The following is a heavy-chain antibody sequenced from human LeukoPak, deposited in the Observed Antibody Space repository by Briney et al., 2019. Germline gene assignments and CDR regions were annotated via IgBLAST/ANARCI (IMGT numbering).Heavy chain of an antibody. CDR2: VIPIFGTA. CDR1: GGTFSSYA. D-gene: IGHD1-26*01. V-gene: IGHV1-69*13. Sequence: ASVKVFCKASGGTFSSYAISWVRQAPGQGLEWMGGVIPIFGTANYAQKFQGRVTITADESTSTAYMELSSLRSEDTAVYYCARGLVGATPLCFDYWGQGTLVTVSS. CDR3: ARGLVGATPLCFDY. J-gene: IGHJ4*02.